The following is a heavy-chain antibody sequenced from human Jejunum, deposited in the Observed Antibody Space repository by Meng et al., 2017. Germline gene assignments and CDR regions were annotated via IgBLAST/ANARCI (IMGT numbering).Heavy chain of an antibody. D-gene: IGHD3-22*01. J-gene: IGHJ6*02. CDR1: GFRFSDHH. CDR3: ARGHYYDSDGFSNYYYIMDV. CDR2: ISGSGTTL. V-gene: IGHV3-11*04. Sequence: GGSLRLSCVASGFRFSDHHMAWIRQAPGKGLEWISYISGSGTTLYYADSVKGRFTISRDNAKNSLFLQMNSLRGDDTAVYYCARGHYYDSDGFSNYYYIMDVWGQGTTVTVSS.